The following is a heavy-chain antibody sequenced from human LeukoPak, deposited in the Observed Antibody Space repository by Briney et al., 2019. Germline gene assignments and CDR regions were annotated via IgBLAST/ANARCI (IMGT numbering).Heavy chain of an antibody. CDR2: IAYDGNNE. J-gene: IGHJ3*02. V-gene: IGHV3-30*18. CDR3: AKDQGIAVAGTDDAFDI. Sequence: GGSLRLSCAASGFTFSNYGMHWVRRATGKGLEGVAVIAYDGNNEYYAEFVKGRFTISRDNSNNTLYLQMYSLRAEDTAVYFCAKDQGIAVAGTDDAFDIWGQGTRVTVSS. CDR1: GFTFSNYG. D-gene: IGHD6-19*01.